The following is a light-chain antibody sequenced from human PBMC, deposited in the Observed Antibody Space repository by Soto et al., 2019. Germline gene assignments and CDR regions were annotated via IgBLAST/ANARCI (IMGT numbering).Light chain of an antibody. Sequence: LVLTQSSSASASLGSSVKLTCTLSSGHSSYIIAWHQQQPGKAPRYLMKLEGSGSYNKGSGVPDRFSGSSSGADRYLTISNLQFEDEADYYCETWDFNTRVFGGGTQLTVL. V-gene: IGLV4-60*02. CDR3: ETWDFNTRV. CDR1: SGHSSYI. J-gene: IGLJ3*02. CDR2: LEGSGSY.